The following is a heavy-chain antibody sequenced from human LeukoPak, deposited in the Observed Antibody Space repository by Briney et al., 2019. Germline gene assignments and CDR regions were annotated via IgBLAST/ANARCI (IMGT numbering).Heavy chain of an antibody. V-gene: IGHV3-NL1*01. CDR1: GFTFTTYG. J-gene: IGHJ3*02. CDR2: IYSGGTT. CDR3: ARSPQRTFNI. Sequence: GRSLRLSCAASGFTFTTYGMHWVRQAPGKGLEWVSIIYSGGTTYYADSVKGRFTISRDNGENRLYLQMNSLRAEDTAVYYCARSPQRTFNIWGQGTMVTVSS. D-gene: IGHD1-26*01.